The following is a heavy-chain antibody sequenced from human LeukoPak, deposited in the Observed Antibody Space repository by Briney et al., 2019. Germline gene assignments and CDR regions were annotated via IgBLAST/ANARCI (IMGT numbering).Heavy chain of an antibody. J-gene: IGHJ4*02. CDR3: ARERAAAGTFGY. D-gene: IGHD6-13*01. V-gene: IGHV1-69*06. CDR2: IIPIFGTA. CDR1: GGTFSSYA. Sequence: GASVKVSCKASGGTFSSYAISWVRQAPGQGLEWMGGIIPIFGTANHAQKFQGRVTITADKSTSTAYMELSSLRSEDTAVYYCARERAAAGTFGYWGQGTPVTVSS.